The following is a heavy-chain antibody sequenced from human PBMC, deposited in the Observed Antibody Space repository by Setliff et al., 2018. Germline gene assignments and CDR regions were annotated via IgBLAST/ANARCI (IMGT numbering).Heavy chain of an antibody. J-gene: IGHJ4*02. Sequence: GGSLRLSCAACGFTFSSYDMHWVRQATGKGLEWVAFIRYDGSNKYYADSVKGRFTISRDNSKNTLYLQMNSLRAEDTAVYYCAKVVPLYSYGSLDYWGQGTLVTVSS. V-gene: IGHV3-30*02. D-gene: IGHD5-18*01. CDR3: AKVVPLYSYGSLDY. CDR1: GFTFSSYD. CDR2: IRYDGSNK.